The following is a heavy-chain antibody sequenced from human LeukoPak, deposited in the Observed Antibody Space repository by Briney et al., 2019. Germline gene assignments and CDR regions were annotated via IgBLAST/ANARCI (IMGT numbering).Heavy chain of an antibody. CDR1: GFTFSTYS. Sequence: GGSLRLSCAASGFTFSTYSMTWVRQAPGKGLEWVSFISGGSSTIYYADSVKGRFTISRDNAKNSLYLQMNSLRGEDTAVYYCARVLVMDATAFDIWGRGTMVTVSS. J-gene: IGHJ3*02. V-gene: IGHV3-48*01. CDR2: ISGGSSTI. D-gene: IGHD2-8*02. CDR3: ARVLVMDATAFDI.